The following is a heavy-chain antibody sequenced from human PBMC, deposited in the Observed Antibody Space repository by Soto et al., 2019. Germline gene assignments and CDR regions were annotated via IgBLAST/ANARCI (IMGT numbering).Heavy chain of an antibody. V-gene: IGHV4-31*03. Sequence: QVQLQESGPGLVKPSQTLSLTCTVSGGSISSGGYYWSWIRQHPGKGLEWIGYIYYSGSTYYNPSLNSRVTISVDTSKNQFSLKLSSVTAADTAVYYCARAGGSSWPRYYYYYGMDVWGQGTTVTVSS. CDR2: IYYSGST. J-gene: IGHJ6*02. CDR1: GGSISSGGYY. CDR3: ARAGGSSWPRYYYYYGMDV. D-gene: IGHD6-13*01.